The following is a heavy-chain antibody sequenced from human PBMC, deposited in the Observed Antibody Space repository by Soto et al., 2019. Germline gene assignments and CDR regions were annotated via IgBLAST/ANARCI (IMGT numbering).Heavy chain of an antibody. CDR1: GATFSGYA. CDR2: IVPIFETL. Sequence: QVQLVQSGAEVKKPGSSVKVSCKASGATFSGYAINWVRQAPGQGLEWLGRIVPIFETLNYAERFQGRVAITADESTTTVYMELNNLTHEDTAVYYCVVMGNVAVSNPRSFDYWGQGTQVTVS. J-gene: IGHJ4*02. D-gene: IGHD6-19*01. V-gene: IGHV1-69*18. CDR3: VVMGNVAVSNPRSFDY.